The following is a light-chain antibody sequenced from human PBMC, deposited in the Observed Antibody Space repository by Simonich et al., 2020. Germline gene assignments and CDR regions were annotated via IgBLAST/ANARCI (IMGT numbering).Light chain of an antibody. CDR2: EVN. Sequence: NFMLTQPHSVSESPGKTVTISCTRSSGSIARNYVQWYQQRPGSAPTTVIYEVNQNPAGVPDRFSGSIDSSSNSASLTISGLKTEDEADYYCQSYDSSNYWVFGGGTKLTVL. J-gene: IGLJ3*02. CDR1: SGSIARNY. CDR3: QSYDSSNYWV. V-gene: IGLV6-57*03.